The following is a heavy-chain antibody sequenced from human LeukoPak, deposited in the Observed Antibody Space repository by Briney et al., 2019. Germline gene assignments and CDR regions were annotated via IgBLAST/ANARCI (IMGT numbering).Heavy chain of an antibody. Sequence: GGSLRLSCAASGFTFSSSSMSWVRQAPGKGLEWVSTVTGSGSSTYYADSVKGRFTISRDNSKNTLYLQMNSLRAEDTAVYYCARVGGSTSGSYYPNWFDPWGQGTLVTVSS. J-gene: IGHJ5*02. CDR2: VTGSGSST. CDR3: ARVGGSTSGSYYPNWFDP. D-gene: IGHD1-26*01. V-gene: IGHV3-23*01. CDR1: GFTFSSSS.